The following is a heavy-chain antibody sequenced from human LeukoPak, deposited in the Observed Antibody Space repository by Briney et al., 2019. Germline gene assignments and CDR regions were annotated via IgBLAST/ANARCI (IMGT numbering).Heavy chain of an antibody. CDR2: IIPKFDMA. V-gene: IGHV1-69*13. CDR1: GNTFSSYA. CDR3: ARIVTHDDHGDH. Sequence: SVKVSCKASGNTFSSYAIDWVRQAPGQGLEWMGGIIPKFDMASYAEEFQDRITITADESTSTAYMELSSLRSDDTAVYYCARIVTHDDHGDHWGQGTLVTVSS. J-gene: IGHJ4*02. D-gene: IGHD1-26*01.